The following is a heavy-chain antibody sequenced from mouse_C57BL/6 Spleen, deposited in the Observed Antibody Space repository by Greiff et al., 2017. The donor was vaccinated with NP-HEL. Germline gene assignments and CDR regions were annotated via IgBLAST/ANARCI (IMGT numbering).Heavy chain of an antibody. CDR2: IYPRSGNT. CDR3: ARSGDGYPYAMDY. Sequence: VQLKESGAELARPGASVKLSCKASGYTFTSYGISWVKQRTGQGLEWIGEIYPRSGNTYYNEKFKGKATLTADKSSSTAYMELRSLTSEDSAVYFCARSGDGYPYAMDYWGQGTSVTVSS. CDR1: GYTFTSYG. J-gene: IGHJ4*01. D-gene: IGHD2-3*01. V-gene: IGHV1-81*01.